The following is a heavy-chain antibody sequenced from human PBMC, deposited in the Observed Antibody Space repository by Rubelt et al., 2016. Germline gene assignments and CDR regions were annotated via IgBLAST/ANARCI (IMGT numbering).Heavy chain of an antibody. D-gene: IGHD1-20*01. CDR2: VSGYNGNT. CDR3: ARDRRITRSMEWFDP. J-gene: IGHJ5*02. V-gene: IGHV1-18*01. Sequence: QVQLVQSGAEMKKPGASVKVSCKASGYTFTNYGFSWVRQAPGHGLEWMGWVSGYNGNTNYGRKFEDRVTMTTDTSTTTAYLELRSLRSDDSAMYYCARDRRITRSMEWFDPWGQGTLVTVSS. CDR1: GYTFTNYG.